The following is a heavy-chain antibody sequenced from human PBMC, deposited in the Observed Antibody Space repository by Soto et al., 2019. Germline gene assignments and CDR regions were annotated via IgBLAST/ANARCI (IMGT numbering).Heavy chain of an antibody. D-gene: IGHD6-13*01. V-gene: IGHV1-8*01. CDR2: MNPNSGKQ. CDR1: GYTFTSYD. J-gene: IGHJ6*02. Sequence: QVQLVQAGAEVKKPGASVKVSCKASGYTFTSYDINWVRQATEQGLEWMGWMNPNSGKQGYAQKSQGRVTMTRTNSIRTAYMELSSLTSEDTAVYYCARSGYRIIWYYYYYYGMDVWGQGNTVTVSS. CDR3: ARSGYRIIWYYYYYYGMDV.